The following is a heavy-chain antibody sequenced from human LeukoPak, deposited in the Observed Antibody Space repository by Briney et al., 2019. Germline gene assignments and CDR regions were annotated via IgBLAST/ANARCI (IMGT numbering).Heavy chain of an antibody. D-gene: IGHD2-15*01. Sequence: ASVKVSCKASGYTFTSYYMHWVRQAPGQGLEWMGIINPSGGSTSYAQKFQGRVTMTRDTSTSTVYMELSSLRSEDTAVYYCARGEGSSYHHYNSDYYFDYWGQRTLVTVSS. CDR2: INPSGGST. CDR1: GYTFTSYY. CDR3: ARGEGSSYHHYNSDYYFDY. V-gene: IGHV1-46*01. J-gene: IGHJ4*02.